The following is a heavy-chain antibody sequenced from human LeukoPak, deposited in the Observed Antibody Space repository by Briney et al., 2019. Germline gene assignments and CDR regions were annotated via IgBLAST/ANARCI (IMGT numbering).Heavy chain of an antibody. D-gene: IGHD3-22*01. CDR2: IYHGGST. Sequence: PSGTLSLTCAVSGGSISSTNWWSWVRQPPGKGLEWIGEIYHGGSTNYNPSLKSRVTMSVDKSKNQFSLMLSSVTAADTAVYYCARVIYDSSGYYPDYWGQGTLVTVSS. V-gene: IGHV4-4*02. CDR1: GGSISSTNW. J-gene: IGHJ4*02. CDR3: ARVIYDSSGYYPDY.